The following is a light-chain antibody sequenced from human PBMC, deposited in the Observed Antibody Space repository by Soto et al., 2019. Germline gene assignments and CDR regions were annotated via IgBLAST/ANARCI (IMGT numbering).Light chain of an antibody. V-gene: IGKV1-5*01. CDR2: DAS. Sequence: DIQMTQSPSTVSASVGDRGTITFRASENIYYWLAWYQQKPGKAPKLLMYDASYLEAGVPSRFRGSGSGREITLPISGLQPDDVASLFFHHFSVRWTFGKGTKVDI. J-gene: IGKJ1*01. CDR3: HHFSVRWT. CDR1: ENIYYW.